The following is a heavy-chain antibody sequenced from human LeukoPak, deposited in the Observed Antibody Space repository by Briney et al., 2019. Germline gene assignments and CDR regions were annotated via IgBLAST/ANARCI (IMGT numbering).Heavy chain of an antibody. CDR2: IYYSGST. Sequence: PSETLSLTCTVSGGSISSYYWSWTRQPPGKGLEWIGYIYYSGSTNYNPSLKRRVTISVDTSKNQFSLKLSSVTAADTGVYYCARACSGGSCPIDHWGQGTLVTVSS. J-gene: IGHJ4*02. CDR3: ARACSGGSCPIDH. CDR1: GGSISSYY. D-gene: IGHD2-15*01. V-gene: IGHV4-59*01.